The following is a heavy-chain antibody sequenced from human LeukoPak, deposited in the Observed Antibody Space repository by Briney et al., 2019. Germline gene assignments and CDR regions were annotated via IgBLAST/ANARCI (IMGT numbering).Heavy chain of an antibody. CDR2: INHSGST. V-gene: IGHV4-34*01. J-gene: IGHJ6*02. Sequence: SETLSLTCAVYGGSFSGYYWSWIRQPPGKGLEWIGEINHSGSTNYNPSLKSRVTISVDTSKNQFSLKLSSVTAADTAVYYCARGSVVVPAAKIFGYYYYGMDVWGQGTTVTVSS. CDR3: ARGSVVVPAAKIFGYYYYGMDV. CDR1: GGSFSGYY. D-gene: IGHD2-2*01.